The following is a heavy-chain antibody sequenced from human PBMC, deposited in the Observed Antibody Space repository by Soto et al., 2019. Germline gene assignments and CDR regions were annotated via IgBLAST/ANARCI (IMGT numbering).Heavy chain of an antibody. Sequence: QVQLVQSGAEVKKPGSSVKVSCNASGGTFSSYAISWVRQAPGQGLEWMGGIIPIFGTANYAQKFQGRVTITADESTSTDYMELSSLRSEDTAVYYCARGPLEAVAGDYYYGMDVWGQGTTVTVAS. V-gene: IGHV1-69*01. CDR3: ARGPLEAVAGDYYYGMDV. D-gene: IGHD6-19*01. CDR1: GGTFSSYA. CDR2: IIPIFGTA. J-gene: IGHJ6*02.